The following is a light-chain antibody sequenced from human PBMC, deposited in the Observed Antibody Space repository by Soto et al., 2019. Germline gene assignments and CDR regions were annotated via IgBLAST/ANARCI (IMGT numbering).Light chain of an antibody. Sequence: EIVLTQSPATLSLSPGERATLSCRASQRVSSYLAWYQQKPGQAPRLLIYDASNRATDIPARFSGSGSGTDFTLTISSLEPEDFAVYYCQQRSNWSTWTFGQGTKVEIK. CDR1: QRVSSY. V-gene: IGKV3-11*01. CDR3: QQRSNWSTWT. CDR2: DAS. J-gene: IGKJ1*01.